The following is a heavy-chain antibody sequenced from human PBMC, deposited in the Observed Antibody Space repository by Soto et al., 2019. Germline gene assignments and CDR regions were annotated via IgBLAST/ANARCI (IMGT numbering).Heavy chain of an antibody. J-gene: IGHJ4*02. CDR2: IYYSGST. CDR3: ARRYGSTFDY. D-gene: IGHD3-16*01. Sequence: QVQLQESGPGLVKPSETLSLTCTVSGGSISSYYWSWIRQPPGKGLEWIGYIYYSGSTNYNPSLKLRATSAVDTSKNPFSLKLSSVTAADTAVYYCARRYGSTFDYWGQGTLVTVSS. V-gene: IGHV4-59*01. CDR1: GGSISSYY.